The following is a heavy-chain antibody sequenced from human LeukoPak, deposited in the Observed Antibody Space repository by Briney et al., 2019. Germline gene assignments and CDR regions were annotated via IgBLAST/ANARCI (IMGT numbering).Heavy chain of an antibody. D-gene: IGHD6-19*01. J-gene: IGHJ4*02. CDR2: ISGSGGST. Sequence: PGGSLRLSCAASGFTFSSYAMSWVRQAPGKGLEWVSAISGSGGSTYYADSVKGRFTISKDNSKNTLYLQMNSLRAEDTAVYYCAKPNSSGWRSYFDYWGQGTLVTVSS. CDR1: GFTFSSYA. V-gene: IGHV3-23*01. CDR3: AKPNSSGWRSYFDY.